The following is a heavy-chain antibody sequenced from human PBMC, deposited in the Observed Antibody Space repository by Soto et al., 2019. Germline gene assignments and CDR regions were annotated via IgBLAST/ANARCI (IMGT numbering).Heavy chain of an antibody. Sequence: QVQLQESGPGLVKPSGTLSLTCAVSGGSISSSNWWSWVRQPPGKGLEWIGEIYHSGSTNYNPSLKSRATTSVDKSKTQFSMKLSSVTAADTAVYYCARAAMGGSSWPFDYWGQGTLVTVSS. J-gene: IGHJ4*02. CDR1: GGSISSSNW. CDR2: IYHSGST. D-gene: IGHD6-13*01. V-gene: IGHV4-4*02. CDR3: ARAAMGGSSWPFDY.